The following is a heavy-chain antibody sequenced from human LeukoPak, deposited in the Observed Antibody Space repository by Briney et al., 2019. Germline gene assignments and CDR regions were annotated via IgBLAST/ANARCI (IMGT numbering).Heavy chain of an antibody. Sequence: ASVKVSCKASGYTFTSYGISWVRQAPGQGLEWMGWISAYNGNTNYAQKLQGRVTMTTDTSTSTAYMELRSLRSDDTAVYYCAGGLETRVNTVLCYWGQGTLVTVSS. CDR2: ISAYNGNT. V-gene: IGHV1-18*01. CDR1: GYTFTSYG. CDR3: AGGLETRVNTVLCY. J-gene: IGHJ4*02. D-gene: IGHD4-17*01.